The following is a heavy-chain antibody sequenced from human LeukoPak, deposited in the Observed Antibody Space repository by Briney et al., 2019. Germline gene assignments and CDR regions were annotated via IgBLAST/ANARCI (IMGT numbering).Heavy chain of an antibody. D-gene: IGHD6-6*01. Sequence: PGGSLRLSCAASGFTFSSYGMHWVRQAPGKGLEWVAVIWYDGSNKYYADSVKGRFTISRDNSKNTLYLQMNSLRAEDTAVYYCAKDKIPTYSSSFANWFDPWGQGTLVTVSS. J-gene: IGHJ5*02. CDR2: IWYDGSNK. CDR1: GFTFSSYG. CDR3: AKDKIPTYSSSFANWFDP. V-gene: IGHV3-33*06.